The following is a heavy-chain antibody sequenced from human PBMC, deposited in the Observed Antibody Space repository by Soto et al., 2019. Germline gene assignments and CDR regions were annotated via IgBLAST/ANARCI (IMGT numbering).Heavy chain of an antibody. J-gene: IGHJ4*02. CDR3: ARDKITGLVDY. V-gene: IGHV4-34*01. CDR2: INHSGST. D-gene: IGHD2-8*02. Sequence: WTWIRQPPGTGLEWIGEINHSGSTNYNPSLKSRVTISVDTSKNQFSLNLTSVTAADTAVYYCARDKITGLVDYWGQGTLVTVSS.